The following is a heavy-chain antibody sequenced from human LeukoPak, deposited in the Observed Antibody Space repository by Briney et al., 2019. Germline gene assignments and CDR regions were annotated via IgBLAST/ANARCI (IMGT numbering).Heavy chain of an antibody. CDR3: ARGLSTGSYYYYGMDV. CDR2: ISSSGSTI. V-gene: IGHV3-11*01. Sequence: PGGSLRLSCAASGFTFSDYYMSWIRQAPGKGLEWVSYISSSGSTIYYADSVKGRFTISRDNAKNSLYLQMNSLRAEDTAVYYCARGLSTGSYYYYGMDVWGQGTTVTVSS. D-gene: IGHD2/OR15-2a*01. J-gene: IGHJ6*02. CDR1: GFTFSDYY.